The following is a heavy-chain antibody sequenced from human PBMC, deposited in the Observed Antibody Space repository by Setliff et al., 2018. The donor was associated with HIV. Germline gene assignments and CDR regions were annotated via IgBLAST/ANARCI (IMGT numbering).Heavy chain of an antibody. CDR2: MYFSGNT. Sequence: SSETLSLTCTVSGDSISSGGYYWSWIRQHPGKGLEWIGHMYFSGNTHYNPSLKSRLTISVDRSQNHFFLRLRSVTAADTAVYYCARGVYNGYELPFGDWGQGTLVTVSS. J-gene: IGHJ4*02. D-gene: IGHD5-12*01. CDR3: ARGVYNGYELPFGD. CDR1: GDSISSGGYY. V-gene: IGHV4-31*03.